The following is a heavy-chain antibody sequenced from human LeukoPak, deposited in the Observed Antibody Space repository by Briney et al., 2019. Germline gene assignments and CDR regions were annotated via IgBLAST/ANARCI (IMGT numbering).Heavy chain of an antibody. CDR1: GFTFSSYA. J-gene: IGHJ4*02. D-gene: IGHD4-17*01. CDR2: ISGSGGST. V-gene: IGHV3-23*01. CDR3: AKDQSRPTKTVTTTHNFDY. Sequence: GGSLRLSCAASGFTFSSYAMSWVRQAPGKGLEWVSAISGSGGSTYYADSVKGRFTISRDNSKNTLYLQMNGLRAEDTAVHYCAKDQSRPTKTVTTTHNFDYWGQGTLVTVSS.